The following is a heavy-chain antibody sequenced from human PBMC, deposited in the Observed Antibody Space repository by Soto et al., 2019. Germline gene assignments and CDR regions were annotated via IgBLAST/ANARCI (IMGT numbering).Heavy chain of an antibody. J-gene: IGHJ5*02. CDR2: ISSSSSYI. Sequence: PGGSLRLSCAASGFTFSSYSMNWVRQAPGKGLEWVSSISSSSSYIYYADSVKGRFTISRDNAKNSLYLQMNSLRAEDTAVYYCARPALHTQLELRVVGWFDPWGQGTLVTVSS. CDR1: GFTFSSYS. D-gene: IGHD1-7*01. CDR3: ARPALHTQLELRVVGWFDP. V-gene: IGHV3-21*01.